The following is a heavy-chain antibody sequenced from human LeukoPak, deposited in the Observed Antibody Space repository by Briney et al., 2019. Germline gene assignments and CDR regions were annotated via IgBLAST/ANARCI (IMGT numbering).Heavy chain of an antibody. D-gene: IGHD5-12*01. Sequence: LAGGSLRLSCAASGFTFSSYGMNWVRQAPGKELEWVAFIRYDGSNEYYADSVKGRFTISRDNSKNTLYLQMNSLRDEDTAVYYCATRLAVATDFDYWGQGSLVTVSS. CDR1: GFTFSSYG. V-gene: IGHV3-30*02. CDR2: IRYDGSNE. J-gene: IGHJ4*02. CDR3: ATRLAVATDFDY.